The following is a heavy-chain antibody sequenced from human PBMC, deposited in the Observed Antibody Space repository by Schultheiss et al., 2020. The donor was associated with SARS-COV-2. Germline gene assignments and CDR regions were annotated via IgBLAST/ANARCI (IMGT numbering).Heavy chain of an antibody. Sequence: LRLSCTVSGGSISSGGYYWSWIRQHPGKGLEWIGHIYYSGSTYYSPSLKSRVTISVDTSKNLFSLKLSSVTAADTAVYYCARWVVRQWLVPDDYWGQGTLGTVAS. CDR1: GGSISSGGYY. CDR2: IYYSGST. D-gene: IGHD6-19*01. V-gene: IGHV4-31*03. J-gene: IGHJ4*02. CDR3: ARWVVRQWLVPDDY.